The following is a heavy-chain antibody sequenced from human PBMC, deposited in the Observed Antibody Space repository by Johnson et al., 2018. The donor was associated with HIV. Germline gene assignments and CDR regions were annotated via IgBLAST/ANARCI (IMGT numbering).Heavy chain of an antibody. V-gene: IGHV3-30*02. CDR3: AKARGYDPYDAFDI. J-gene: IGHJ3*02. CDR2: IRYDGSNK. CDR1: GFTFSSYG. D-gene: IGHD5-12*01. Sequence: QVQLVESGGGVVQPGRSLRLSCAASGFTFSSYGMHWVRQAPGKGLGWVAFIRYDGSNKYYADSVQGRFTISRDNSKNTLDLQMNSLRAEDTAVYYCAKARGYDPYDAFDIWGQGTMVTVSS.